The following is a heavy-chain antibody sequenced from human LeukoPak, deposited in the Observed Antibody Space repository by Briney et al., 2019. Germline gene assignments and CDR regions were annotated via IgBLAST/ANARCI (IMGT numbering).Heavy chain of an antibody. CDR3: ARDSSYSSFDY. J-gene: IGHJ4*02. V-gene: IGHV1-69*04. D-gene: IGHD6-19*01. CDR1: GGTFSSYA. Sequence: SVKVSCKASGGTFSSYAISWVRQAPGQGLEWMGRIIPILGIANYAQKFQGRVTITADKSTSTAYMELSSLRSEDTAVYYCARDSSYSSFDYWGQGTLVTVSS. CDR2: IIPILGIA.